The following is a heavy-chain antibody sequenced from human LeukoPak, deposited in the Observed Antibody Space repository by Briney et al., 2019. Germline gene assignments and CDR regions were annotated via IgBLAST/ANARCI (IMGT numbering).Heavy chain of an antibody. J-gene: IGHJ4*02. V-gene: IGHV3-7*01. CDR2: IKKDGGET. CDR1: RFTFSNYC. CDR3: ARDMGWQQFDQ. Sequence: PGGSLRLSCVASRFTFSNYCMTWVRQAPGKGLERVANIKKDGGETYYMESVKGRFTISRDNATNSLYLQMNSLTVEDTAVYYCARDMGWQQFDQWGQGTLVTVSS. D-gene: IGHD5-24*01.